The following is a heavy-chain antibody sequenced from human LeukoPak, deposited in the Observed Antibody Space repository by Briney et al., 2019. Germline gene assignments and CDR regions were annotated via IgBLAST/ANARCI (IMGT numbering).Heavy chain of an antibody. V-gene: IGHV3-23*01. CDR2: ISDNGAGT. CDR3: ARHLGPDI. J-gene: IGHJ3*02. CDR1: GFTFSSYA. Sequence: PGGSLRLSCAASGFTFSSYAMTWVRQAPGKGLEWVSVISDNGAGTYYVDSVKGRFIVSRDNSKKTLYLQMNSLRAEDTAVYYCARHLGPDIWGQGTKVTVSS.